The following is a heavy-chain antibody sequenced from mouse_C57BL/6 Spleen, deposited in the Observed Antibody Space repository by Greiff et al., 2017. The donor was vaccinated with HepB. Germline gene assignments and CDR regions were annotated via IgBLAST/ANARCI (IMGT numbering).Heavy chain of an antibody. CDR1: GYTFTSYD. V-gene: IGHV1-85*01. CDR2: IYPRDGST. Sequence: QVQLQQSGPELVKPGASVKLSCKASGYTFTSYDINWVKQRPGQGLEWIGWIYPRDGSTKYNEKLKGKATLTVDTSSSTAYMELHSLTSEDSAVYFCAFITTVRAWYFDVWGTGTTVTVSS. J-gene: IGHJ1*03. D-gene: IGHD1-1*01. CDR3: AFITTVRAWYFDV.